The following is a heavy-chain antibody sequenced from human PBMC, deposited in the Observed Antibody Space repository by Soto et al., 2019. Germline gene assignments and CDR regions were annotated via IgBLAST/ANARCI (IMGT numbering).Heavy chain of an antibody. J-gene: IGHJ5*02. Sequence: GGSLRLSCAASGFTFSSYAMSWVRQAPGKGLEWVSAISGSGGSTYYADSVKGRFTISRDNSKNTLYLQMNSLRAEDTAVYYCAKDRTQGSHGHRYNTNSKYNWFDPWGQGTLVTVSS. CDR2: ISGSGGST. CDR1: GFTFSSYA. CDR3: AKDRTQGSHGHRYNTNSKYNWFDP. V-gene: IGHV3-23*01. D-gene: IGHD1-20*01.